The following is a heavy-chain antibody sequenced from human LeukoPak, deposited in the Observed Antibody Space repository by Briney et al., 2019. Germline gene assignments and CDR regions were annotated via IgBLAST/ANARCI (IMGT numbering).Heavy chain of an antibody. V-gene: IGHV3-7*01. J-gene: IGHJ3*02. Sequence: GGSLRLSCAASGFTFSSYWMSWVRQAPGKGLEGVANIKQDGSEKYYVDSVKGRFTISRDNAKNSLYLQMNSLRAEDTAVYYCARDGQWLVVDAFDIWGQGTMVTVSS. D-gene: IGHD6-19*01. CDR2: IKQDGSEK. CDR1: GFTFSSYW. CDR3: ARDGQWLVVDAFDI.